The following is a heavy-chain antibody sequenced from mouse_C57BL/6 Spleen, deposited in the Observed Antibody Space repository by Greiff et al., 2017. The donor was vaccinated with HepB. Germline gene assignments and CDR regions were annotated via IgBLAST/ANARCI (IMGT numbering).Heavy chain of an antibody. J-gene: IGHJ2*01. Sequence: QVQLQQSGAELVMPGASVKLSCKASGYTFTSYWMHWVKQRPGQGLEWIGEIDPSDSYTNYNQKFKGKSTLTVDKSSSTAYMQLSSLTSEDSAVYYCARGGVGQYYFDYWGQGTTLTVSS. CDR1: GYTFTSYW. V-gene: IGHV1-69*01. CDR2: IDPSDSYT. CDR3: ARGGVGQYYFDY. D-gene: IGHD3-3*01.